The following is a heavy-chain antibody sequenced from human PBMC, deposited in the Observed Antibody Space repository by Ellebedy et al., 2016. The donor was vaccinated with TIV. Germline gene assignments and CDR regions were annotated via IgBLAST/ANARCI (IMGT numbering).Heavy chain of an antibody. Sequence: SLKISCAASGFTFDDYAMHWVRQAPGKGLEWVSGISWNSGSIGYADSVKGRFTISRDNAKNSLYLQMNGLRAEDTAVYYCARDPVVVVPAQKVGMDVWGQGTTVTVSS. CDR2: ISWNSGSI. V-gene: IGHV3-9*01. D-gene: IGHD2-2*01. J-gene: IGHJ6*02. CDR3: ARDPVVVVPAQKVGMDV. CDR1: GFTFDDYA.